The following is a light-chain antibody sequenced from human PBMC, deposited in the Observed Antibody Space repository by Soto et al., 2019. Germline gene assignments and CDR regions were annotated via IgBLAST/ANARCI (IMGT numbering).Light chain of an antibody. V-gene: IGKV3-15*01. Sequence: EIVLTQSPATLSVSPGERATLSCRASRSVGSLLAWYQQKPGQAPRLLIYRASSRATGISGGFSGSGSGTEFTLTITSLQSEDFAVYYCQQYNNWPPWTFGQGTKVDIK. CDR2: RAS. CDR1: RSVGSL. CDR3: QQYNNWPPWT. J-gene: IGKJ1*01.